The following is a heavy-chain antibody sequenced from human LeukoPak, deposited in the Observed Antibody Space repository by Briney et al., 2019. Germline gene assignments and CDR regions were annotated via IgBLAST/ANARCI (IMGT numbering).Heavy chain of an antibody. Sequence: SETLSLTCAVYGGSFSGYYWSWIRQPPGKGLEWIGEINHSGSTNYNPSLKSRVTISDDKSKNQFSLKLSSVTAADTAVYYCARIFRGAYFDYWGQGTLVTVSS. V-gene: IGHV4-34*01. J-gene: IGHJ4*02. CDR3: ARIFRGAYFDY. CDR1: GGSFSGYY. CDR2: INHSGST. D-gene: IGHD3-10*01.